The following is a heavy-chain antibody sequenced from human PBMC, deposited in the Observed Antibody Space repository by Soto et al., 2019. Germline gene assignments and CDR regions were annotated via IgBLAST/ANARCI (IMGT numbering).Heavy chain of an antibody. CDR1: GYTFTSYD. J-gene: IGHJ4*02. CDR3: ARSSTALYYFDY. CDR2: MNPNSGNT. V-gene: IGHV1-8*01. Sequence: GASVKVSCKASGYTFTSYDINWVRQATGQGLEWMGWMNPNSGNTGYAQKFQGRVTMTRNTSISTAYMELSSLRSEDTAVYYCARSSTALYYFDYWGQGTLVTVSS. D-gene: IGHD4-17*01.